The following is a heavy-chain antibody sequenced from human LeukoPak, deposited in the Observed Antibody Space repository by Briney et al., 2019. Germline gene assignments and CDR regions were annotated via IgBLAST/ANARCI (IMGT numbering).Heavy chain of an antibody. Sequence: PGRSLRLSCAASGFTFSSYAMHWVRQAPGKGLEWVAVISYDGSNKYYADSVKGRFTISRDNSKNTLYLQMNSLRAEDTAVYYCASLGRDWGQGTLVTVSS. CDR2: ISYDGSNK. J-gene: IGHJ4*02. D-gene: IGHD3-16*01. V-gene: IGHV3-30-3*01. CDR1: GFTFSSYA. CDR3: ASLGRD.